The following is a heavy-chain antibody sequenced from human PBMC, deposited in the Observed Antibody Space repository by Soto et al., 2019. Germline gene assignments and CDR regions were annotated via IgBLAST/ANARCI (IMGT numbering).Heavy chain of an antibody. V-gene: IGHV4-59*08. CDR2: TDYSGNT. D-gene: IGHD6-19*01. CDR3: ARAVGDPLYYLDY. J-gene: IGHJ4*02. CDR1: SDSISSYY. Sequence: QVQLQESGPGLVWPSETLSLTCTVSSDSISSYYWIWIRQSPGKGLEWIGYTDYSGNTNYNPSRKSRVTISGDTSKNQFSLRLSSVTAADTAVYYCARAVGDPLYYLDYWGQGTLVTVSS.